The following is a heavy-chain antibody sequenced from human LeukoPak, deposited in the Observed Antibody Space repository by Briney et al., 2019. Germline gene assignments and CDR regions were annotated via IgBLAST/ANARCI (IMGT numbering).Heavy chain of an antibody. Sequence: SVKVSCKASGGTFSSYAISWVRQAPGQGLEWMGGIIPIFGTANYAQKFQGRVTITADESTSTAYMELSSLRSEDTAVYYCARDLGPRGYSYGVGYYFDYWGQGTLVTVSS. CDR1: GGTFSSYA. CDR3: ARDLGPRGYSYGVGYYFDY. V-gene: IGHV1-69*13. J-gene: IGHJ4*02. CDR2: IIPIFGTA. D-gene: IGHD5-18*01.